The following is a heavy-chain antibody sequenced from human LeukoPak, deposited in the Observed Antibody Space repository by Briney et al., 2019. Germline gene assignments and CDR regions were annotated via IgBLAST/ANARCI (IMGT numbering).Heavy chain of an antibody. CDR2: IYHTGNT. J-gene: IGHJ4*02. V-gene: IGHV4-38-2*01. CDR1: GYSISIGYY. D-gene: IGHD3-22*01. CDR3: ARHYDSSGYSHFDY. Sequence: SETLSLTCAVSGYSISIGYYWGWIRQPPGKGLEWIGSIYHTGNTYYNPSLKSRVTISVDTSKNQFSLKLSSVTAADTAVYYCARHYDSSGYSHFDYWGQGTLVTVSS.